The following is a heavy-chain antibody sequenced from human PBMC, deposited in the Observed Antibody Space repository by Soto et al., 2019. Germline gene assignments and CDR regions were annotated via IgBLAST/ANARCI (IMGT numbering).Heavy chain of an antibody. CDR2: ISSDGSEK. Sequence: QVKLVESGGGVVQSGGSLSRSCEAAGFTVGTDVMHWVRHEPGKGMEWVAGISSDGSEKYYADFVEGRFTISRDNYKNTVFLQMDSLRTDDTAAYFCARDGARNQLWSRYYYSGFDVWGPGTTVTVS. V-gene: IGHV3-30*04. D-gene: IGHD5-18*01. CDR1: GFTVGTDV. CDR3: ARDGARNQLWSRYYYSGFDV. J-gene: IGHJ6*02.